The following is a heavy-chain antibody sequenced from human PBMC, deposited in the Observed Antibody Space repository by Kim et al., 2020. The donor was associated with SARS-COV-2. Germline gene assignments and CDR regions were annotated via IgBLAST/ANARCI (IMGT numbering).Heavy chain of an antibody. CDR3: ATDRGANYYDSSGYCAFDI. CDR1: GYTLTELS. Sequence: ASVKVSCKVSGYTLTELSMHWVRQAPGKGLEWMGGFDPEDGETIYAQKFQGRVTMTEDTSTDTAYMELSSLRSEDTAVYYCATDRGANYYDSSGYCAFDIWGQGTMVTVSS. D-gene: IGHD3-22*01. V-gene: IGHV1-24*01. CDR2: FDPEDGET. J-gene: IGHJ3*02.